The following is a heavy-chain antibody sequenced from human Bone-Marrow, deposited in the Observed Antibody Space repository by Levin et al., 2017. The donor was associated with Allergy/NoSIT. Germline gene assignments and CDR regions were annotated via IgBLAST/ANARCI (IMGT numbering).Heavy chain of an antibody. D-gene: IGHD3-16*01. CDR1: GFSLSSFG. Sequence: GGSLRLSCAASGFSLSSFGMHWVRQAPGKGLEWVSFISFDGKKTYYGDSVKGRFAISRDTSKVYLQMNSLRPEDTAVYYCAKDLSFGTDWPYFDPWGQGTLVTVSS. V-gene: IGHV3-30*18. CDR3: AKDLSFGTDWPYFDP. J-gene: IGHJ5*02. CDR2: ISFDGKKT.